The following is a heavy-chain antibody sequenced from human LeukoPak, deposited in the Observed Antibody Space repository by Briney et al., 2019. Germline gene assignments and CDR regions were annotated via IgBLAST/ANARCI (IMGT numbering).Heavy chain of an antibody. D-gene: IGHD6-13*01. Sequence: ASVKVSCKASGYTFTSYGINWVRQAPGQGLEWMGWISGYNGYTYYAQKLQGRVTMTTDTSTSTAYMELRSLRSGDTAVYYCATRIAAAGTSYFDYWGQGTLVTVSS. V-gene: IGHV1-18*01. CDR3: ATRIAAAGTSYFDY. J-gene: IGHJ4*02. CDR1: GYTFTSYG. CDR2: ISGYNGYT.